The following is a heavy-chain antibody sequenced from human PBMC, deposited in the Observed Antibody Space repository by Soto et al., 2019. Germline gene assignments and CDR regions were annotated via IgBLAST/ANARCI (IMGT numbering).Heavy chain of an antibody. D-gene: IGHD3-22*01. Sequence: GVAVKVSCKACGGTFSSYAMSWVRQAPGQGLEWMGAIIPIFGTANYAQKIQGRVTITADESASTDYMELSSLRSEDTAVYYCAKDTRVVVISAPPGYWGQGTLVTVSS. CDR2: IIPIFGTA. CDR3: AKDTRVVVISAPPGY. V-gene: IGHV1-69*13. CDR1: GGTFSSYA. J-gene: IGHJ4*02.